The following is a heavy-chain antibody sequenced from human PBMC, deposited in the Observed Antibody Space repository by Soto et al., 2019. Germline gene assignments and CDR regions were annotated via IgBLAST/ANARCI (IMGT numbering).Heavy chain of an antibody. Sequence: ASVKVSCKASGYTFTSYDINWVRQATGQGFEWMGWMNPKSGGTRYIQKFQGRVTMTRDTSISTAYMELSSLTSEDTAVYYCATYQMGYIAMVFGDYWGQGTLVTVSS. CDR1: GYTFTSYD. D-gene: IGHD5-18*01. CDR3: ATYQMGYIAMVFGDY. J-gene: IGHJ4*02. V-gene: IGHV1-8*01. CDR2: MNPKSGGT.